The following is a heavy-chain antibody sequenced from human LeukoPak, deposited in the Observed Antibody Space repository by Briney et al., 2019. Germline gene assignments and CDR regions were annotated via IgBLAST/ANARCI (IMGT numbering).Heavy chain of an antibody. CDR1: GGSISSYY. D-gene: IGHD2-15*01. J-gene: IGHJ4*02. CDR2: IYYSGST. Sequence: SETLSLTCTVSGGSISSYYWSWIRQPPGKGLEWIGYIYYSGSTNYNPSLKSRVTISVDTSKNHFSLKLSSVTAADTAVYYCARGDMTNGVYFDYWGQGTLVTVSS. V-gene: IGHV4-59*01. CDR3: ARGDMTNGVYFDY.